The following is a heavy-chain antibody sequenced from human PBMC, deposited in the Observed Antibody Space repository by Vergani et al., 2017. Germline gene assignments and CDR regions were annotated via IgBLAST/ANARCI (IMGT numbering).Heavy chain of an antibody. CDR1: GFTFSSYW. D-gene: IGHD6-19*01. CDR3: AKDRRGAAVAEGMDV. J-gene: IGHJ6*02. Sequence: EVQLVESGGGLVQPGGSLRLSCAASGFTFSSYWMSWVRQAPGKGLEWVANIKQDGSEKYYVDSVKGRFTISRDNAKNSLYLQMNSLRAEDTAVYYCAKDRRGAAVAEGMDVWGQGTTVTVSS. V-gene: IGHV3-7*03. CDR2: IKQDGSEK.